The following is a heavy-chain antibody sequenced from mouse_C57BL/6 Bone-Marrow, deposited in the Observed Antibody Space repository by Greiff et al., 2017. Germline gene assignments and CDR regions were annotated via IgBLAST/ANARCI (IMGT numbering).Heavy chain of an antibody. D-gene: IGHD1-1*01. Sequence: VQLQQSGPGLVQPSQCLSITCTVSGFSLTSYGVHWVRQSPGKGLEWLGVIWRGGSTDYNAAFMSRLSITKDNSKSQVFFKMNSLQAYDTAIYYCAENERYGSRCAIDYWGQGTSVTVSS. CDR3: AENERYGSRCAIDY. V-gene: IGHV2-5*01. CDR1: GFSLTSYG. CDR2: IWRGGST. J-gene: IGHJ4*01.